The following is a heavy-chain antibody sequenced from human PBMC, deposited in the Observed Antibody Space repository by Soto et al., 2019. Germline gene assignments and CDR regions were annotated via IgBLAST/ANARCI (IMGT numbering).Heavy chain of an antibody. J-gene: IGHJ4*02. CDR2: ISGSGGST. CDR1: GFTFSSYA. D-gene: IGHD3-16*01. CDR3: AKTAGYDYIWGSSPYFDY. Sequence: GGSLRLSCAASGFTFSSYAMSWVRQAPGRGLEWVSAISGSGGSTYYADSVKGRFTITRDNSKNTLYLQMNSLRAEDTAVYYCAKTAGYDYIWGSSPYFDYWGQGTLVTVSS. V-gene: IGHV3-23*01.